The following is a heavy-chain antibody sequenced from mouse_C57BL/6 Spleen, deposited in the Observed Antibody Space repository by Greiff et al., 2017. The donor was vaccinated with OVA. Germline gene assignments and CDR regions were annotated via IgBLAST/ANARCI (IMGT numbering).Heavy chain of an antibody. CDR2: INPSTGGT. V-gene: IGHV1-42*01. J-gene: IGHJ2*01. D-gene: IGHD4-1*01. CDR1: GYSFTGYY. Sequence: EVQLQQSGPELVKPGASVKISCKASGYSFTGYYMNWVKQSPEKSLEWIGEINPSTGGTTYNQKFKAKATLTVDKSSSTAYMQLKSLASEDSAVYSCAQLTGGYWGQGTTLTVSA. CDR3: AQLTGGY.